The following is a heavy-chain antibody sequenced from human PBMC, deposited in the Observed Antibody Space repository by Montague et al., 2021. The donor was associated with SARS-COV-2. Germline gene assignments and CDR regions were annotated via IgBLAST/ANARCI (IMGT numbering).Heavy chain of an antibody. V-gene: IGHV4-39*01. D-gene: IGHD2-15*01. CDR2: IYYGGTT. CDR1: GDSIRNSDYS. J-gene: IGHJ4*02. Sequence: SQTLSLTCTVSGDSIRNSDYSWGWVRQPPGKGLEWIGNIYYGGTTFYNPSLKTRATIFVDTSKNQFSLKLSSVTAADTAVYYCETRTRYPQNDFGFWGQGTLVTVSS. CDR3: ETRTRYPQNDFGF.